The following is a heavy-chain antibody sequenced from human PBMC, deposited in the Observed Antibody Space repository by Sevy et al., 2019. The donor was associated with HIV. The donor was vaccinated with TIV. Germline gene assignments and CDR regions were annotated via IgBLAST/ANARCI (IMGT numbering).Heavy chain of an antibody. Sequence: KQSQTLSLTCTVSGGYINSYYWSWIRQPPGKGLEWIGYIFYSGSTNYNPSLKSRVTISVDTSKNQFSLKLTSVTAADTAVYYCARDHYDSSGFDYWGQGTLVTVSS. CDR2: IFYSGST. J-gene: IGHJ4*02. D-gene: IGHD3-22*01. V-gene: IGHV4-59*01. CDR1: GGYINSYY. CDR3: ARDHYDSSGFDY.